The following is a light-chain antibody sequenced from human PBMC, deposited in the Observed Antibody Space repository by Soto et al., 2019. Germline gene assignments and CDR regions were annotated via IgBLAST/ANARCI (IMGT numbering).Light chain of an antibody. J-gene: IGKJ2*01. V-gene: IGKV1-5*03. CDR2: KAS. CDR3: QQYNPYSPYT. Sequence: DIQMTQFPSTLSASIGDRVTITCRASQTVSSWLAWYQQKPGKAPKLLIYKASNLETWVPSRFSGSGSGTEFTLTISSLQPDDFATYYCQQYNPYSPYTFGQGTRLEIK. CDR1: QTVSSW.